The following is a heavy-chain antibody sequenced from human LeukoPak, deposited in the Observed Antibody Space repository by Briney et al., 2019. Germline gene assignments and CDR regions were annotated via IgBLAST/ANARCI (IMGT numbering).Heavy chain of an antibody. CDR3: ARDQEGFDY. CDR1: GYTFTRNY. Sequence: GASVKVSCKASGYTFTRNYIHWVRQAPGRRLEWMGMIYPRDGSTSYAQKFQGRVTVTRDTSTSTVHMELSGLRSEDTAVYYCARDQEGFDYWGQGTLVTVS. CDR2: IYPRDGST. V-gene: IGHV1-46*01. J-gene: IGHJ4*02.